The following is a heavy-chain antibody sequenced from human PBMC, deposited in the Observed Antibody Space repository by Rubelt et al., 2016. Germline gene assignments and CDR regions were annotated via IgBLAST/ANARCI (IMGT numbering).Heavy chain of an antibody. Sequence: QVQLQESGPGLVKPSETLSLTCTVSGDSISSGYFWGWIRQPPGKGLEWIGEINHSGSTNYNPSLTSRVNISVDTSKNQFSPKLSAVTAADTAVYYCARGAMVRGVDPWGQGTLVTVSS. CDR2: INHSGST. V-gene: IGHV4-38-2*02. CDR1: GDSISSGYF. D-gene: IGHD3-10*01. J-gene: IGHJ5*02. CDR3: ARGAMVRGVDP.